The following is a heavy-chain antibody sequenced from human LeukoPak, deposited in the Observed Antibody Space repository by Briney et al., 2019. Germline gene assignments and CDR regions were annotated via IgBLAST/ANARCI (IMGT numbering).Heavy chain of an antibody. V-gene: IGHV3-21*04. Sequence: GGSLRLSCAASGFTFSRNTMNWVRQAPGKGLEWVSYITSSSSYIYYADSVKGRFTISRDNSKNTLYLQMNSLRAEDTAVYHCAKSRDGYKTYGVDVWGQGTTVTVSS. J-gene: IGHJ6*02. D-gene: IGHD5-24*01. CDR3: AKSRDGYKTYGVDV. CDR1: GFTFSRNT. CDR2: ITSSSSYI.